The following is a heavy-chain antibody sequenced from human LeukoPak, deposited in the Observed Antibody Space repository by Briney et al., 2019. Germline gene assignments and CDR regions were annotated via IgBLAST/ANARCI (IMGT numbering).Heavy chain of an antibody. Sequence: GASLRLSCAASGVTFSSYAMSWVRQAPGKGLEWSSVIGGSGVSTYYADSVKGRFTISRDNSKNTLYVQMDSLRAEDTAVYYCAKTGYCSPTSCHRAFYYCGMDVWGQGTTVTVSS. D-gene: IGHD2-2*01. CDR1: GVTFSSYA. V-gene: IGHV3-23*01. CDR3: AKTGYCSPTSCHRAFYYCGMDV. CDR2: IGGSGVST. J-gene: IGHJ6*02.